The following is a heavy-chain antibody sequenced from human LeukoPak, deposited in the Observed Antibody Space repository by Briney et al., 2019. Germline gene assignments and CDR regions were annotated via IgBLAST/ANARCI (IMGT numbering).Heavy chain of an antibody. V-gene: IGHV7-4-1*02. D-gene: IGHD1-26*01. J-gene: IGHJ4*02. CDR1: GYTFINYA. CDR2: INTNTGNP. Sequence: ASVKVSCKASGYTFINYAMNWVRQAPAQGLEWMGWINTNTGNPTYAQGFTGRFVFSLDTSVSTAYLQISSLKAEDTAVYYCARETMYSGSYHDPYFDYWGQGTLVTVSS. CDR3: ARETMYSGSYHDPYFDY.